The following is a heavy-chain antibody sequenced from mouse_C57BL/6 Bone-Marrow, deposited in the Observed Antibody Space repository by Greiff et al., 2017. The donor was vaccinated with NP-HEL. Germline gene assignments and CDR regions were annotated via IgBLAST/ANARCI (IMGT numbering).Heavy chain of an antibody. D-gene: IGHD2-2*01. CDR2: IYPRSGNT. CDR3: AIYGYDGAWFAY. Sequence: VQLQQSGAELARPGASVKLSCKASGYTFTSYGISWVKQRTGQGLEWIGEIYPRSGNTYYNEKFKGKATLTADKSSSTAYMELRSLTSEDSAVYFCAIYGYDGAWFAYWGKGTLVTVSA. J-gene: IGHJ3*01. V-gene: IGHV1-81*01. CDR1: GYTFTSYG.